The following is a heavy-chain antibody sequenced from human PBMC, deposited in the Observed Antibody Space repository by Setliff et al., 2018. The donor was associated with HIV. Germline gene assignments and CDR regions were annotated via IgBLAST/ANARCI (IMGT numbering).Heavy chain of an antibody. CDR2: LNPSGST. V-gene: IGHV1-46*01. Sequence: ASVKVSCKASGNTFTKYYMHWVRQAPGQGLEWMGILNPSGSTVSAQKFRGRVTITADTSTDTAYMELSSLRSEDTAVYYCATADQKWHHYWGQGTLVTVSS. J-gene: IGHJ4*02. CDR1: GNTFTKYY. D-gene: IGHD5-12*01. CDR3: ATADQKWHHY.